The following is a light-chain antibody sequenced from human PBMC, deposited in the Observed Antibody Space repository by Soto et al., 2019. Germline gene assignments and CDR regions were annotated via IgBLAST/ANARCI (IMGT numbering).Light chain of an antibody. CDR2: DVS. Sequence: QSALTQPPSASGSPGQSVTISCTGTSSDVGGYNYVSWYQQHPGKAPKVMIHDVSKRPSGVPDRFSGSKSGNTASLTVSGLQAEDEADYYCSSYAGSNNFVFGTGTQLTVL. V-gene: IGLV2-8*01. J-gene: IGLJ7*01. CDR3: SSYAGSNNFV. CDR1: SSDVGGYNY.